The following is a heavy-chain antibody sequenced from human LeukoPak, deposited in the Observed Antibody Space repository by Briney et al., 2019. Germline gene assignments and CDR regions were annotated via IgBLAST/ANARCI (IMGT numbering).Heavy chain of an antibody. J-gene: IGHJ4*02. CDR2: INHSGST. Sequence: SETLSLTCAVYGGSFSGYYWSWIRQPPGKGLEWIGEINHSGSTNYNPSLKSRVTISVDTSKNQFSLKLSSVTAADTAVYYCARAGPDSGYDYEVDYWGQGTLVTVSS. V-gene: IGHV4-34*01. D-gene: IGHD5-12*01. CDR1: GGSFSGYY. CDR3: ARAGPDSGYDYEVDY.